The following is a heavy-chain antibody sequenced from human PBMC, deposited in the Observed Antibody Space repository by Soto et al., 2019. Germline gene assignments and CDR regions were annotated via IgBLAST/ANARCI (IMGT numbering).Heavy chain of an antibody. CDR3: GRIQDFINCCLDF. Sequence: PSETLSLTCTVSGGSISSYYWSWIRQPPGKGLEWIGYIYYSGSTNYNPSLKSRVTISVDTSKNQFSLKLSSVTAADTAVYYCGRIQDFINCCLDFCGQGALVTVSS. J-gene: IGHJ4*02. CDR2: IYYSGST. D-gene: IGHD2-15*01. V-gene: IGHV4-59*08. CDR1: GGSISSYY.